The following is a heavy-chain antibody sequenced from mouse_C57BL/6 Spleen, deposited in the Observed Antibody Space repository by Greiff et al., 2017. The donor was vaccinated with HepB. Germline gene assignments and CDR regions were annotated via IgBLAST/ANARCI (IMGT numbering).Heavy chain of an antibody. D-gene: IGHD2-3*01. CDR3: ARRGGDGYYDWYFDV. CDR1: GYTFTNYW. V-gene: IGHV1-63*01. Sequence: VMLVESGAELVRPGTSVKMSCKASGYTFTNYWIGWAKQRPGHGLEWIGDIYPGGGYTNYNEKFKGKAKLTADKSTSTAYMQFSSLTSEDSAIYYCARRGGDGYYDWYFDVWGTGTTVTVSS. J-gene: IGHJ1*03. CDR2: IYPGGGYT.